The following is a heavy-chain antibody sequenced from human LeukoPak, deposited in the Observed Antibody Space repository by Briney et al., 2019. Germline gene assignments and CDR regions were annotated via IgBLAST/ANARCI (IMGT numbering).Heavy chain of an antibody. J-gene: IGHJ5*02. CDR2: INSDGSTT. D-gene: IGHD3-10*01. Sequence: PAGGSLRLSCAAPGFTLNGYWMHWVRQSPGKGLVWVSRINSDGSTTSYADSVKGRFTISRDNSKNTLYLQMNSLRAEDTAVYFCARLATGSYDWFDPWGQGTLVTVSS. CDR3: ARLATGSYDWFDP. V-gene: IGHV3-74*01. CDR1: GFTLNGYW.